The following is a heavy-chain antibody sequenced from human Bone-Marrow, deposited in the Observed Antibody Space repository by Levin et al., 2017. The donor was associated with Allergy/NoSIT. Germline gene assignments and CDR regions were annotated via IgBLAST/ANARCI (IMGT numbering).Heavy chain of an antibody. J-gene: IGHJ4*02. Sequence: GGSLRLSCAASGFTFDDYAMHWVRQAPGKGLEWVSGISWNSGSIGYADSVKGRFTISRDNAKNSLYLQMNSLRAEDTALYYCAKDSISGVQWLVGDYFDYWGQGTLVTVSS. CDR3: AKDSISGVQWLVGDYFDY. CDR2: ISWNSGSI. CDR1: GFTFDDYA. V-gene: IGHV3-9*01. D-gene: IGHD6-19*01.